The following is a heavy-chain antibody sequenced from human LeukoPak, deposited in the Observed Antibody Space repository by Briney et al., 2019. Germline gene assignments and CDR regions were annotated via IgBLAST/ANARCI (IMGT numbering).Heavy chain of an antibody. J-gene: IGHJ5*01. Sequence: PGGSLRLSCAASGFTFSSYAMSWVRQAPGKGLEWVSAISGSGGSTYYADSVKGRFTISRDNSKNTLYLQMNSLKTEDTAFYYCVKEHNSGWPNFDSWGQGTLVTVSS. V-gene: IGHV3-23*01. CDR3: VKEHNSGWPNFDS. CDR2: ISGSGGST. CDR1: GFTFSSYA. D-gene: IGHD5-12*01.